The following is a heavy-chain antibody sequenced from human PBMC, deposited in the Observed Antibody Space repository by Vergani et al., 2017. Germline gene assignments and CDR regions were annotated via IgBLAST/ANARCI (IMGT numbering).Heavy chain of an antibody. Sequence: QVQLVESGGGVVQPGGSLRLSCAASGFNFNSYGMYWVRQAPGKGLEWVAFIRFDGSEKYYEDSVKGRFTISRDNSKNTLYLQMNSLRGDDTAVYYCARETRDTPSSLDYWGQGTLVTVSS. V-gene: IGHV3-30*02. J-gene: IGHJ4*02. CDR2: IRFDGSEK. D-gene: IGHD5-24*01. CDR1: GFNFNSYG. CDR3: ARETRDTPSSLDY.